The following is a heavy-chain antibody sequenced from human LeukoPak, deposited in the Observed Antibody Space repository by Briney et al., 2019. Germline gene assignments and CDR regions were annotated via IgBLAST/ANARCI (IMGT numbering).Heavy chain of an antibody. CDR1: GFTFSSYW. J-gene: IGHJ5*01. D-gene: IGHD6-6*01. CDR2: INTDGSST. Sequence: GGSLRLSCAASGFTFSSYWMHWVRQAPGKGLLWVSRINTDGSSTYYADSVKGRFTISRDNAKNTLYLQMNSLRAEDTAVYYCTRDPRHFDSCGQGTLVTVSS. V-gene: IGHV3-74*01. CDR3: TRDPRHFDS.